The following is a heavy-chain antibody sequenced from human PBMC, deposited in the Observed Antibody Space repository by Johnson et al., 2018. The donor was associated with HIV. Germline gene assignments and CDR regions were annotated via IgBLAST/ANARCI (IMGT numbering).Heavy chain of an antibody. J-gene: IGHJ3*02. CDR2: IKSKTDGGTA. CDR3: ARAGLDAFDI. Sequence: VQLVESGGGLVKPGGSLRLSCAASGFTFSNAWMTWVRQAPGRGLEWVGRIKSKTDGGTADYAGPVKGRFTISRDDSKNTLYLQMNSLKTEDTAVYYCARAGLDAFDIWGQGTMVTVSS. V-gene: IGHV3-15*01. CDR1: GFTFSNAW.